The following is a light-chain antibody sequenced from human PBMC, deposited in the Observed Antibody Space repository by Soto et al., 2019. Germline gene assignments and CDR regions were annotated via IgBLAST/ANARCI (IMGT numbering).Light chain of an antibody. Sequence: QSALTQPRSVSGSPGQSVTISCTGTSSDVGGFNSVSWYQQHPGKAPKLMIYDVNKRPSGVPDRFSGSKSGSTASLTISGLQAEDEADYYCCSYAGENLYVFGTGTKVTVL. CDR3: CSYAGENLYV. V-gene: IGLV2-11*01. J-gene: IGLJ1*01. CDR1: SSDVGGFNS. CDR2: DVN.